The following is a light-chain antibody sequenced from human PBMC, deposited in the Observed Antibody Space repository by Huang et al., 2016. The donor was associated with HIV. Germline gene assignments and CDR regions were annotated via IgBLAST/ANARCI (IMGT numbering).Light chain of an antibody. CDR3: QQYNNWPYT. CDR1: ESVSIN. Sequence: EIVMTQSPDTLSGSPGARATLSCRASESVSINLAWYQQRPGQAPRLLIQCASTRAAGIPARFSGSGSGAEFTLTISSLQSEDFALYYCQQYNNWPYTFGQGTKLEIK. V-gene: IGKV3-15*01. CDR2: CAS. J-gene: IGKJ2*01.